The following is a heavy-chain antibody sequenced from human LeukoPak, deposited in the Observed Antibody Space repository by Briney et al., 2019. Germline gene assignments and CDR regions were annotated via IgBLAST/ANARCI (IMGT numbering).Heavy chain of an antibody. D-gene: IGHD5-12*01. J-gene: IGHJ4*02. CDR3: ARGATRFWVFDY. CDR2: IIPIFGTA. CDR1: GGTFSSYA. Sequence: SVKVPCKASGGTFSSYAISWVRQAPGQGLEWMGGIIPIFGTANYAQKFQGRVTITTDEYTSTAYKEMSSLRSEDTAVYYCARGATRFWVFDYWGQGTLVTVSS. V-gene: IGHV1-69*05.